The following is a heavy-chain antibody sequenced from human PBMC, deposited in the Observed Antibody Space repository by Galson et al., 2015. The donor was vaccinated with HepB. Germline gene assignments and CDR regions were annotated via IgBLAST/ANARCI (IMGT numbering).Heavy chain of an antibody. J-gene: IGHJ5*02. Sequence: SLRLSCAASGFTFSSYSMNWVRQAPGKGLEWVSSISSSSSYIYYADSVKGRFTISRDNAKNPLYLQMNSLRAEDTAVYYCARGGYCSGGSCYGGWFDPWGQGTLVTVSS. CDR2: ISSSSSYI. CDR3: ARGGYCSGGSCYGGWFDP. CDR1: GFTFSSYS. D-gene: IGHD2-15*01. V-gene: IGHV3-21*01.